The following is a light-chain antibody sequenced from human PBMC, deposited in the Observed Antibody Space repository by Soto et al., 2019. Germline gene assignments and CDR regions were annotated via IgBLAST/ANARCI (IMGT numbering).Light chain of an antibody. CDR1: QSVSSN. CDR2: GAS. J-gene: IGKJ1*01. Sequence: EIVMTQSPATLSVSPGERATLSCRASQSVSSNLAWYQQKPGQAPRLLIYGASTRATGIPARFSGSGSGTEFTLTISSLQSKDFAVYYCQQYNSWPRTFGQGTKVEIK. CDR3: QQYNSWPRT. V-gene: IGKV3-15*01.